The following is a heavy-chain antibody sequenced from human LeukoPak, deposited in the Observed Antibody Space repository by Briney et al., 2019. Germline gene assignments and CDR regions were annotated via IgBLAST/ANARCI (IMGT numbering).Heavy chain of an antibody. CDR2: IKSKTNGGTT. J-gene: IGHJ4*02. D-gene: IGHD3-22*01. V-gene: IGHV3-15*01. Sequence: GGSLRLSCAASGFTFSNAWMSWVRQAPGKGLEWVGRIKSKTNGGTTDYAAPMKGRFTISRDDSKNTLYLQMNSLKTEDTAVYYCTTYYYDSSGYYSYYFDYWGQGTLVTVSS. CDR3: TTYYYDSSGYYSYYFDY. CDR1: GFTFSNAW.